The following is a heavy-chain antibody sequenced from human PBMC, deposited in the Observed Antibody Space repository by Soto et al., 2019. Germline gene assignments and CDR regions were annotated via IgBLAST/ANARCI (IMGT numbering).Heavy chain of an antibody. CDR1: GFTFSSYS. V-gene: IGHV3-21*01. CDR2: ISSSSSYI. CDR3: ARPQIPDGITIFGVVIGPPYC. D-gene: IGHD3-3*01. J-gene: IGHJ4*02. Sequence: PGGSLRLSCAASGFTFSSYSMNWVRQAPGKGLEWVSSISSSSSYIYYADSVKGRFTISRDNAKNSLYLQMNSLRAEDTAVYYCARPQIPDGITIFGVVIGPPYCWGQGTLVTVSS.